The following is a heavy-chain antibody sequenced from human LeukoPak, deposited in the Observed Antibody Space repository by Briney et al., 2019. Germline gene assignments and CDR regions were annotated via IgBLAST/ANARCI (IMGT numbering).Heavy chain of an antibody. CDR2: INHSGST. CDR3: ARESDSGYVLPFDY. Sequence: PSETLSLTCAVYGGSFSGYYWSWIRQPPGKGLEWIGEINHSGSTNYNPSLKSRVTISVDTSKNQFSLKLSSVTAADTAVYYCARESDSGYVLPFDYWGQGTLVTVSS. CDR1: GGSFSGYY. D-gene: IGHD5-12*01. V-gene: IGHV4-34*01. J-gene: IGHJ4*02.